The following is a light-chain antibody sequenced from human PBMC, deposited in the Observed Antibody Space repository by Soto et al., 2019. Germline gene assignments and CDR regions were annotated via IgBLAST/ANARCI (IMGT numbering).Light chain of an antibody. J-gene: IGKJ4*01. Sequence: DIVMIQSPESLAVSLGERATINCKSSQTASYSSDIKNYLSWYQQKPGQPAKLLIYWASTGQSGVPDRFSGSGCGTDFTLTISSLQDEDVAFYFCQQYYTTPLTFGGGTKVEIK. CDR3: QQYYTTPLT. CDR2: WAS. V-gene: IGKV4-1*01. CDR1: QTASYSSDIKNY.